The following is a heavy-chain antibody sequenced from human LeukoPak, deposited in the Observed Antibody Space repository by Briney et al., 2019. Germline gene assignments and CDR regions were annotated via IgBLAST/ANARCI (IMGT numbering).Heavy chain of an antibody. D-gene: IGHD2-15*01. Sequence: GASVKVSCKVSGYTLTELSMHWVRQAPGKGLEWMGGFDPEDGETIYAQKFQGRVTMTEDTSTDTAYMELSSLRSEDMAVYYCATDFVVAPTRYFDYWGQGTLVTVSS. CDR2: FDPEDGET. CDR3: ATDFVVAPTRYFDY. J-gene: IGHJ4*02. CDR1: GYTLTELS. V-gene: IGHV1-24*01.